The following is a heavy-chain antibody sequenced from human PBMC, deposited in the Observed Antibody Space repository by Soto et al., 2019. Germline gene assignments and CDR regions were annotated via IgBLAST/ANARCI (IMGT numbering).Heavy chain of an antibody. CDR2: IYYSGST. J-gene: IGHJ5*02. D-gene: IGHD1-26*01. CDR1: GGSISGY. CDR3: ARVVVGATHNGGGIWFEP. V-gene: IGHV4-59*01. Sequence: PSETLSLTCTVSGGSISGYWSWIRQPPGKGLEWIGHIYYSGSTNYNPSLKSRVTISVDTPKNQFSLKLSSVTAADTAVYYCARVVVGATHNGGGIWFEPWGQGTRVTVS.